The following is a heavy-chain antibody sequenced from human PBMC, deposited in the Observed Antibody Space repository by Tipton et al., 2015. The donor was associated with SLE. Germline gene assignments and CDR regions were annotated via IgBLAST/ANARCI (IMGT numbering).Heavy chain of an antibody. CDR1: GSSVSSYH. V-gene: IGHV4-59*02. CDR3: GRVVYDYVGGGYRYLDY. CDR2: FHSGGTT. D-gene: IGHD3-16*02. Sequence: TLSLTCTVYGSSVSSYHWSWIRQPPGKGLEWIAYFHSGGTTDSNPSFMSRLTLSVQTSANQFFLNLTSVTAADTAVYFCGRVVYDYVGGGYRYLDYWGQGTQVTVSS. J-gene: IGHJ4*02.